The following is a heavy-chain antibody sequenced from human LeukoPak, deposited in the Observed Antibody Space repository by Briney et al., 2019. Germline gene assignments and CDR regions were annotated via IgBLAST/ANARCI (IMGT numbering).Heavy chain of an antibody. CDR2: INHSGST. CDR3: ARGQVAVAGTSYYYMDV. J-gene: IGHJ6*03. CDR1: GGSFSGYY. V-gene: IGHV4-34*01. Sequence: PSETLSLTCAVYGGSFSGYYWSWIRQPPGKGLEWIGEINHSGSTNYNPSLKSRVTISVDTSKNQFSLKLSSVTAADTAVYYCARGQVAVAGTSYYYMDVWGKGTTVTVSS. D-gene: IGHD6-19*01.